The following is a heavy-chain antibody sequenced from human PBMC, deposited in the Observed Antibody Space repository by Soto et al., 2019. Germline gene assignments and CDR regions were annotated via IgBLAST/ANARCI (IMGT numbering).Heavy chain of an antibody. Sequence: VQLVQSGAEVKKPGASVKVSCKASGYTFTNFGISWVRHAPGQGLEWMGWISAYNGNTNYAQNFQGRVTMTTDTSTSTGYMELRSLRADYTAVYYCARGGTPSDYWCQGTLVTVSS. CDR3: ARGGTPSDY. CDR2: ISAYNGNT. D-gene: IGHD3-16*01. CDR1: GYTFTNFG. V-gene: IGHV1-18*01. J-gene: IGHJ4*02.